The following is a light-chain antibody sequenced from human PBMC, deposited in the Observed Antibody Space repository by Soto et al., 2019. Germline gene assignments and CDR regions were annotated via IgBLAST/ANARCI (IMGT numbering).Light chain of an antibody. CDR1: SSDVGAYNY. CDR2: EVT. CDR3: SSYTRGSTLVV. Sequence: QSALTQPASVSGSPGQSITISCTGSSSDVGAYNYVSWYQQHPGKAPRLMIYEVTNRPSGVSNRFSGSKSGNTASRTIPGLREEDAADYYCSSYTRGSTLVVLGGGTKLTVL. J-gene: IGLJ2*01. V-gene: IGLV2-14*01.